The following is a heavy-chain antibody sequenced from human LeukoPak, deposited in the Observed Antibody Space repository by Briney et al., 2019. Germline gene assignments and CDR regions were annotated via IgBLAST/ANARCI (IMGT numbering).Heavy chain of an antibody. D-gene: IGHD3-22*01. V-gene: IGHV3-7*01. CDR2: IKQDGSEK. CDR3: ARELVVITSYFDY. J-gene: IGHJ4*02. CDR1: GFTFSSYW. Sequence: GGSLRLSCAASGFTFSSYWMSWVRQAPGKGLEWVVNIKQDGSEKYYVDSVKGRFTISRDNAKNSLYLQMNSLRAEDTAVYYCARELVVITSYFDYWGQGTLVTVSS.